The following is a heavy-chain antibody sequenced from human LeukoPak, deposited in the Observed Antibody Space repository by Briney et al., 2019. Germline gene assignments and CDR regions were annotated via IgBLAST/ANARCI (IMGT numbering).Heavy chain of an antibody. J-gene: IGHJ4*02. CDR1: GFTFSLYY. V-gene: IGHV3-11*01. CDR3: AGRDVYKSAY. D-gene: IGHD5-24*01. Sequence: PGGPLTLPCAASGFTFSLYYMSWVRQARGEALVWVSYFTPSGSTIYYADSVKGRFTISRDNAKNSLYLQMNSLRAEDTAVYFCAGRDVYKSAYWGQGTLVTVSS. CDR2: FTPSGSTI.